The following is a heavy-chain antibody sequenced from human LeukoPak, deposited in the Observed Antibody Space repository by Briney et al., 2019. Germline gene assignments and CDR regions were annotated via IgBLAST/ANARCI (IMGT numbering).Heavy chain of an antibody. D-gene: IGHD3-22*01. CDR3: ARRAITMIGDYYYYMDV. CDR2: ISSSSSPI. CDR1: GFTFSSYS. J-gene: IGHJ6*03. V-gene: IGHV3-48*01. Sequence: PGGSLRLSCAASGFTFSSYSMNWVRQAPGKGLEWVSYISSSSSPIYYADSVKGRFTISRDNARNSPYLQMNSLRAEDTAVYYCARRAITMIGDYYYYMDVWGKGTTVTVSS.